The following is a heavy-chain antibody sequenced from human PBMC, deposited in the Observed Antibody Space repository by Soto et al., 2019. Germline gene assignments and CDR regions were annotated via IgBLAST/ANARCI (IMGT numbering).Heavy chain of an antibody. CDR1: GGSISSYSYY. CDR3: ARGMTTVTTLDY. V-gene: IGHV4-39*07. CDR2: ISYSGST. Sequence: SETLSLTCTVSGGSISSYSYYWGWIRQSPEKGLEWIASISYSGSTYYNPTLKSRLIISVDTSKNQFSLKLSSVTAADTAVYYCARGMTTVTTLDYWGQGTLVTVSS. D-gene: IGHD4-4*01. J-gene: IGHJ4*02.